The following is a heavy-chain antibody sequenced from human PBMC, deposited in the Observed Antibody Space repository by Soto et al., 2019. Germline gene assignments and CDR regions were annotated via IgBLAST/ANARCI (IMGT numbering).Heavy chain of an antibody. CDR2: ISYDGSNK. V-gene: IGHV3-30-3*01. CDR3: ARELVPLSNWFDP. Sequence: ESGGGVVQPGRSLRLSCAASGFTFSSYAMHWVRQAPGKGLEWVAVISYDGSNKYYADSVKGRFTISRDNSKNTLYLQMNSLRAEDTAVYYCARELVPLSNWFDPWGQGTLVTVSS. J-gene: IGHJ5*02. D-gene: IGHD6-13*01. CDR1: GFTFSSYA.